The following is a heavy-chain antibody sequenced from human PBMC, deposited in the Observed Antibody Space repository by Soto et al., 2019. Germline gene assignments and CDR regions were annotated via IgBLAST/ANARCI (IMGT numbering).Heavy chain of an antibody. D-gene: IGHD6-19*01. Sequence: QVQLVQSGAEVKTPGASVKVSCKASGYTFTSYAMHWVRQAPGQRLEWMGWINAGNGNTKYSQKFQGRVTITRDTSARPAYMELSSLRSEDTAVYYCARDLGGWPDYWGQGTLVTVSS. CDR2: INAGNGNT. V-gene: IGHV1-3*01. J-gene: IGHJ4*02. CDR3: ARDLGGWPDY. CDR1: GYTFTSYA.